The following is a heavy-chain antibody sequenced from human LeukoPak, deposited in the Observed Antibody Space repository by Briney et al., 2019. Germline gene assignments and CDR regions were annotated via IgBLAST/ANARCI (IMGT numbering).Heavy chain of an antibody. Sequence: PGGSLRLSCAASGFTFSSYGMHWVRQAPGKGLEWVAVISYDGSNKYYADSVKGRFTISSDNSKNPLYLQMNSLRAEDTAVYYCARHLEYYAFSSGYYHNWFDPWGQGPLVTVSS. CDR1: GFTFSSYG. CDR2: ISYDGSNK. CDR3: ARHLEYYAFSSGYYHNWFDP. J-gene: IGHJ5*02. V-gene: IGHV3-30*03. D-gene: IGHD3-3*01.